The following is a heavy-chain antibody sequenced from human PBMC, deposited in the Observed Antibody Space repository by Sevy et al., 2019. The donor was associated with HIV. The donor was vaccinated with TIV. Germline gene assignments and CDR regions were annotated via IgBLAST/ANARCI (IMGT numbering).Heavy chain of an antibody. CDR2: FDPEDGET. D-gene: IGHD1-26*01. V-gene: IGHV1-24*01. Sequence: ASVKVSCKVSGYTLTELSMHWVRQAPGKGLEWMGGFDPEDGETIYAQKFQGRVTMTEDTSTDTAYMELGSLGSEDTAVYYCATWVGASWWYFDLWGRGTLVTVSS. J-gene: IGHJ2*01. CDR3: ATWVGASWWYFDL. CDR1: GYTLTELS.